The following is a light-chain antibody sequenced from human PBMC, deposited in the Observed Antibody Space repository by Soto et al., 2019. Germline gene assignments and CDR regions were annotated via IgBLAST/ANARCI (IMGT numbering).Light chain of an antibody. Sequence: EIVLTQSPGTLSLSPGERATLSCRASQSFSSSYLAWYQQKPGQAPRLLIYGASSRATDIPDRFSGSGSGTDFTLTISRLEPEDFAVYYCHQYDSSPLTFGGGTKVEIK. V-gene: IGKV3-20*01. CDR1: QSFSSSY. CDR3: HQYDSSPLT. CDR2: GAS. J-gene: IGKJ4*01.